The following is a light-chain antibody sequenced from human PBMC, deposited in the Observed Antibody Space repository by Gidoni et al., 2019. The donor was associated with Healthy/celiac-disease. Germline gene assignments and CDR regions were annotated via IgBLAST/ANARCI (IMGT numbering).Light chain of an antibody. J-gene: IGKJ3*01. CDR1: QSISSY. CDR2: AAS. CDR3: RQSYSTPFT. Sequence: IQMTQSPSALSASVGDRVTITCRASQSISSYLNWYQQKPGKAPKLLIYAASSLQSGVPSRFSGSGSGTDVTLTISSLQPEDFATYYCRQSYSTPFTFGPGTKVDIK. V-gene: IGKV1-39*01.